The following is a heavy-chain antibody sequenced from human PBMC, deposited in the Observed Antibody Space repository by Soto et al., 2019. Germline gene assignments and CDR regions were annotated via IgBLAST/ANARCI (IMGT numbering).Heavy chain of an antibody. D-gene: IGHD2-2*01. CDR3: AQTVPATAAGFDY. CDR2: IYHSGST. J-gene: IGHJ4*02. V-gene: IGHV4-38-2*01. Sequence: SETLSLTCAVSGYSISSGYYWGWIRQPPGKGLEWIGSIYHSGSTYYNPSLKSRVTTSVDTSKNQFSLKLSSVTAADTAVYYCAQTVPATAAGFDYWGQGTLVTVSS. CDR1: GYSISSGYY.